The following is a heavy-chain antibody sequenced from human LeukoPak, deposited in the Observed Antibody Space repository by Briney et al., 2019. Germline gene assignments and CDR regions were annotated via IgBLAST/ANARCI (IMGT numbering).Heavy chain of an antibody. Sequence: SETLSLTCTVSGGSINSYYWNWIRQPPGKGLEWIGYIYYSGSTKYNPSLKSRVTISVDTSKNQFSLKLSSVTAADTAVYYCARNAAHEFYFDYWGQGTLVTVSS. J-gene: IGHJ4*02. D-gene: IGHD2-15*01. V-gene: IGHV4-59*01. CDR2: IYYSGST. CDR3: ARNAAHEFYFDY. CDR1: GGSINSYY.